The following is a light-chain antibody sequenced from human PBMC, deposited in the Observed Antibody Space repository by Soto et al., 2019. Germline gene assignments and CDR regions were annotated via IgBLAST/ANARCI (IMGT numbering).Light chain of an antibody. V-gene: IGKV3-15*01. Sequence: GITHSPGTLSVSPGEIATLSCWASEAVATNLSWYQQKTGQAPRLLISGASTRDAVISDRFRGSGSGTEFTLTISSLRSEDSAIYYCQQYREWAPMTFGQGTKV. CDR2: GAS. CDR3: QQYREWAPMT. CDR1: EAVATN. J-gene: IGKJ1*01.